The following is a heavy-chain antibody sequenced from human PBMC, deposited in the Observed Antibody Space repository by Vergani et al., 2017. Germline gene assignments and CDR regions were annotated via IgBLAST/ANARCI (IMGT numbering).Heavy chain of an antibody. D-gene: IGHD6-13*01. CDR3: GAAAAGTRVSAFDI. Sequence: EVQLVESGGGLVKPGGSLRLSCAASGFTFSSYSMNWVRQAPGKGLEWVSSISSSSSYIYYADSVKGRFTISRDNAKNSLYLQMNSLRAEDTAVYYCGAAAAGTRVSAFDIWGQGTMVTVSS. J-gene: IGHJ3*02. V-gene: IGHV3-21*01. CDR1: GFTFSSYS. CDR2: ISSSSSYI.